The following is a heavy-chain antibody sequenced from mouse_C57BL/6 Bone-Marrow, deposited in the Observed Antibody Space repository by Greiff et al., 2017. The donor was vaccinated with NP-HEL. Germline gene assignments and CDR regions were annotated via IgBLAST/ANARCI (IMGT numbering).Heavy chain of an antibody. CDR3: ARLYAMDY. CDR1: GYSITSGYY. Sequence: ESGPGLVKPSQSLSLTCSVSGYSITSGYYWNWIRQFPGNKLEWMGYISYDGSNNYNPSLKNRISITRDTSKNQFFLKLNSVTTEYTATYYCARLYAMDYWGQGTSVTVSS. V-gene: IGHV3-6*01. CDR2: ISYDGSN. J-gene: IGHJ4*01.